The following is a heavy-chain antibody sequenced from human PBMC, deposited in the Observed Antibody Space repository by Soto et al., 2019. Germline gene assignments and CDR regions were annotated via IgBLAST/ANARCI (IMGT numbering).Heavy chain of an antibody. Sequence: GGSLRLSCAASGFTFSNAWMSWVRQAPGKGLERVAVISCDGRNKYYADSVKGRFTISRDNSKNTLYLQMNSLRAEDTAVYYCAKVVFLGYSYGRYYGMDVWGQGTTVTVSS. CDR3: AKVVFLGYSYGRYYGMDV. V-gene: IGHV3-30*18. J-gene: IGHJ6*02. D-gene: IGHD5-18*01. CDR1: GFTFSNAW. CDR2: ISCDGRNK.